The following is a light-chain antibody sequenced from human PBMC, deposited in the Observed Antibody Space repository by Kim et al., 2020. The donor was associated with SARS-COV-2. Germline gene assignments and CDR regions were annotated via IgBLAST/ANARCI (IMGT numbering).Light chain of an antibody. Sequence: QSALTQPASVSGSPGQSITISCTGTSSDVGGYNYVSWYQQHPGKAPKLMIYDVSKRPSGVSNRFSGSKSGNTASLTISGLQAEDEGDYHCSSYTSSRTWVFGGGTKVTVL. CDR1: SSDVGGYNY. V-gene: IGLV2-14*03. CDR2: DVS. CDR3: SSYTSSRTWV. J-gene: IGLJ3*02.